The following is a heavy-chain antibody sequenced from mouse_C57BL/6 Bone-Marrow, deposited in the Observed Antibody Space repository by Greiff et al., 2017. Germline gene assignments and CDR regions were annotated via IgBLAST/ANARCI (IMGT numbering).Heavy chain of an antibody. CDR3: ARQRGATVPFDY. V-gene: IGHV5-12*01. CDR1: GFTFSDYY. D-gene: IGHD1-1*01. Sequence: EVMLVESGGGLVQPGGSLKLSCAASGFTFSDYYMYWVRQTPEKRLEWVSYISNGGGSTYYPDTVKGRFTISRDNAKNTLYLQMGRRKSEDTAMYYCARQRGATVPFDYWGQGTTLTVSS. CDR2: ISNGGGST. J-gene: IGHJ2*01.